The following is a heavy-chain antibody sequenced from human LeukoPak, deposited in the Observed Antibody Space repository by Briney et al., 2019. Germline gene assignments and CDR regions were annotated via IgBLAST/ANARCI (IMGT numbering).Heavy chain of an antibody. Sequence: GGSLRPSCAASGFTFSSYEMNWVRQAPGKGLEWVSYISSSGSTIYYADSVKGRFTISRDNAKNSLYLQMNSLRAEDTAVYYCARTYYYDSSGYFAYWGQGTLVTVSS. CDR2: ISSSGSTI. D-gene: IGHD3-22*01. CDR3: ARTYYYDSSGYFAY. J-gene: IGHJ4*02. V-gene: IGHV3-48*03. CDR1: GFTFSSYE.